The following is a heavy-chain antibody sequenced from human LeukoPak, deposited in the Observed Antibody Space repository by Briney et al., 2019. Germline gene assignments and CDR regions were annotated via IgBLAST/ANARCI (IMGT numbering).Heavy chain of an antibody. Sequence: ASLKVSCKASGYTFTTYGISWVRQAPGQGLEWMGWISTYNGNTHYAPEFQARITMTIDTSTSTAFMEVRSLRSDDTAVYYCARDLCYYGSGSSDYWGQGTLVTVSS. D-gene: IGHD3-10*01. CDR3: ARDLCYYGSGSSDY. J-gene: IGHJ4*02. V-gene: IGHV1-18*01. CDR2: ISTYNGNT. CDR1: GYTFTTYG.